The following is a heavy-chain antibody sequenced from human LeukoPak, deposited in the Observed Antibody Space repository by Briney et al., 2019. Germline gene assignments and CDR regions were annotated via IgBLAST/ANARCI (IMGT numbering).Heavy chain of an antibody. CDR3: AKDGGVSGLNWFDS. J-gene: IGHJ5*01. CDR1: GFTFDNSA. V-gene: IGHV3-43D*04. CDR2: INWDGTNT. Sequence: GGSLRLSCLASGFTFDNSAMHWVRHTPGKDLEWVSLINWDGTNTLYANSVRGRFTISRDNNINSLYLHMNNLRLEDSAVYYCAKDGGVSGLNWFDSWGQGTLVTVSS. D-gene: IGHD3-16*01.